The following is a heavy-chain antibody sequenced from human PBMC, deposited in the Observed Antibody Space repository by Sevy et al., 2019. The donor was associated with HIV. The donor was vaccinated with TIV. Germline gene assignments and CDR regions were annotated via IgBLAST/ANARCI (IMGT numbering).Heavy chain of an antibody. CDR1: GFTFSSFG. CDR3: VRLVVLFIDYYNGRDV. Sequence: GGSLRLSCSASGFTFSSFGMHWVRQAPGKGLELVSAISSNGGSTYYADSVKGRFTISRDNSKETFYLQMSSLRVEDTAVYYCVRLVVLFIDYYNGRDVWCQGTTVTVSS. CDR2: ISSNGGST. D-gene: IGHD2-21*01. V-gene: IGHV3-64D*06. J-gene: IGHJ6*02.